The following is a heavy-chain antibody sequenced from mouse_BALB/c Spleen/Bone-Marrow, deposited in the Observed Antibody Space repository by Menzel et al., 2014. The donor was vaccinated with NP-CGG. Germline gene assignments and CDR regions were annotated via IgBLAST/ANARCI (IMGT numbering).Heavy chain of an antibody. CDR3: ARDDGYYIRNAMDY. J-gene: IGHJ4*01. D-gene: IGHD2-3*01. Sequence: EVQRVESGGGLVQPGGSRKLSCAASGLTFSSFGMHWVRQAPERGLEWVAYISSGTSIIYYADTVKGRFTISRDNPKNTLFLQMTSLRSEDTAIYYCARDDGYYIRNAMDYWGQGTSVTVSS. CDR2: ISSGTSII. V-gene: IGHV5-17*02. CDR1: GLTFSSFG.